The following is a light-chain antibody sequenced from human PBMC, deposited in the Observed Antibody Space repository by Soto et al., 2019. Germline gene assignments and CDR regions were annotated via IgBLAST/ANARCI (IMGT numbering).Light chain of an antibody. CDR2: KAS. V-gene: IGKV1-5*03. CDR1: QTISSW. Sequence: DIQMTQSPSTLSGSVVDIVTITCRASQTISSWLAWYQQKPGKAPKLLIYKASTLKSGVPSRFSGSGSGTEFTLTISSLQPDDFATYYCQHYNSYSEAFGQGTR. CDR3: QHYNSYSEA. J-gene: IGKJ5*01.